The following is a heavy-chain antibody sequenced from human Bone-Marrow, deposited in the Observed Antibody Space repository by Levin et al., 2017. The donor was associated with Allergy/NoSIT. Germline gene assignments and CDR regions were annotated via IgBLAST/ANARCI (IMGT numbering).Heavy chain of an antibody. CDR2: INSDGSST. D-gene: IGHD6-6*01. J-gene: IGHJ6*02. V-gene: IGHV3-74*01. Sequence: HSGGSLRLSCAASGFTFSSYWMHWVRQAPGKGLVWVSRINSDGSSTSYADSVKGRFTISRDNAKNTLYLQMNSLRAEDTAVYYCARDPPLYSSSSQNDIYYYYGMDVWGQGTTVTVSS. CDR1: GFTFSSYW. CDR3: ARDPPLYSSSSQNDIYYYYGMDV.